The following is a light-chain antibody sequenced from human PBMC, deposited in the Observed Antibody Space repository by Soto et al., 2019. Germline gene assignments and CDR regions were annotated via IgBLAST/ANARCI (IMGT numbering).Light chain of an antibody. CDR3: QQYSAYPLT. CDR2: DAS. CDR1: QSISGY. V-gene: IGKV1-5*01. J-gene: IGKJ4*01. Sequence: DIQMTQSPSTLSASVGDRVTIACRASQSISGYLAWYQRKPGKAPKLLIYDASNLETGVPSRFSGSGSGTEFTLTINSLQPDDFATYYCQQYSAYPLTFVGGTKVEIK.